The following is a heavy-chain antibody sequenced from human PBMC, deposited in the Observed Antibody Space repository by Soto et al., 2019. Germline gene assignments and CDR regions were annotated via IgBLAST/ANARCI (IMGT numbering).Heavy chain of an antibody. CDR3: TIGSWSGDVFDI. Sequence: QVQLVQSGAEVKKPGSSVKVSCKDSGGTFSTYSMFWVRQAPGQGLEWMGRIIPMLGIANYAQKFQGRVTITAAKFTSTAYMELSSLRSEDTALYYCTIGSWSGDVFDIWGQGTMVTVSS. CDR2: IIPMLGIA. D-gene: IGHD2-21*02. CDR1: GGTFSTYS. V-gene: IGHV1-69*02. J-gene: IGHJ3*02.